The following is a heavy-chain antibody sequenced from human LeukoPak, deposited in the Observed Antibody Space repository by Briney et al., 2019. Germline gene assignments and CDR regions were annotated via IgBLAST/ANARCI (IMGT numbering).Heavy chain of an antibody. CDR2: INHSGST. CDR3: ARGKYSYGYLGYYYYGMDV. J-gene: IGHJ6*02. D-gene: IGHD5-18*01. Sequence: PSETLSLTCAVYGGSFSGYYWSWIRQPPGKGLEWIGEINHSGSTNYNPSLKSRVTISVDTSKNQFSLKLSSVTAADTAVYYCARGKYSYGYLGYYYYGMDVWGQGTTVTVSS. V-gene: IGHV4-34*01. CDR1: GGSFSGYY.